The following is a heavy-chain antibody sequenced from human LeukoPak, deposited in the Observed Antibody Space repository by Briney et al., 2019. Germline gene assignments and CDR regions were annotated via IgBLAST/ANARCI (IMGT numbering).Heavy chain of an antibody. Sequence: PSETLSLTCTVSSGSISSYYWGWIRQPPGKGLEWIGSIYYSGSTYYNPSLKRRVTISIDTSKNQFSLKLSSVTAADTAVYYCARGVKSGPYYYYYYMDVWGKGTTVTVSS. CDR2: IYYSGST. D-gene: IGHD3-10*01. V-gene: IGHV4-39*07. CDR3: ARGVKSGPYYYYYYMDV. J-gene: IGHJ6*03. CDR1: SGSISSYY.